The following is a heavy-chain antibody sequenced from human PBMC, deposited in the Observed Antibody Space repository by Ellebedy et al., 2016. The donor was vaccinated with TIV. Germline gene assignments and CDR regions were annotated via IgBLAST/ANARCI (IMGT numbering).Heavy chain of an antibody. J-gene: IGHJ4*02. CDR2: INHSGST. CDR1: GGSFSGYY. V-gene: IGHV4-34*01. Sequence: SETLSLTXAVYGGSFSGYYWSWIRQPPGKGLEWIGEINHSGSTNYNPSLRSRVTISVDTSKNQFSLKLNSVNAADTAVYYCARGRPGVAVAGAAWGDYWGQGTLVTVSS. D-gene: IGHD6-19*01. CDR3: ARGRPGVAVAGAAWGDY.